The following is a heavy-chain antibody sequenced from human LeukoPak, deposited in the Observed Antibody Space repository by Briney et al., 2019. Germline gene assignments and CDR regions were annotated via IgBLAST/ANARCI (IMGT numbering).Heavy chain of an antibody. J-gene: IGHJ5*02. D-gene: IGHD6-19*01. CDR2: IIPIFGTA. CDR3: ARVVAVAGGWFDP. Sequence: SVKVSCKASGGTFSSYAISWVRQAPGQGLEWMGGIIPIFGTANYAQKFQGRVTITADESTSTAYMELSSLRSEDTAVYYCARVVAVAGGWFDPWGQGTLVTVSS. V-gene: IGHV1-69*13. CDR1: GGTFSSYA.